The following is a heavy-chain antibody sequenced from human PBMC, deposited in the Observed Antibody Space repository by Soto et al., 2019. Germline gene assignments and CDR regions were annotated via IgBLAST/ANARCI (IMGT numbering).Heavy chain of an antibody. Sequence: QVQLVQSGAEGKKPGASVKVSCKASGYSFTAYYLHWVRQAPGQGLEWMGWINPNSGGTDFAQKFQGRVTMTRDTSISTAYMELSRLRSDDTAVYSCATSPYCSGASCYSAYWGQGTLVTVSS. D-gene: IGHD2-15*01. CDR3: ATSPYCSGASCYSAY. J-gene: IGHJ4*02. CDR2: INPNSGGT. CDR1: GYSFTAYY. V-gene: IGHV1-2*02.